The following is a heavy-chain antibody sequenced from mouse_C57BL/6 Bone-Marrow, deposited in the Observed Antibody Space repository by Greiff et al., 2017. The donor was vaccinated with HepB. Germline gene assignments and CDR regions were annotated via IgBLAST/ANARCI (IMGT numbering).Heavy chain of an antibody. CDR3: AREGLPEN. Sequence: EVQLQESGPGLVKPSQSLSLTCSVTGYSITSGYYWNWIRQFPGNKLEWMGYISYDGSNNYNPSLKNRISITRDTSKNQFFLKLNSVTTEDTATYYCAREGLPENWGQGTLVTVSA. CDR2: ISYDGSN. J-gene: IGHJ3*01. CDR1: GYSITSGYY. V-gene: IGHV3-6*01. D-gene: IGHD2-4*01.